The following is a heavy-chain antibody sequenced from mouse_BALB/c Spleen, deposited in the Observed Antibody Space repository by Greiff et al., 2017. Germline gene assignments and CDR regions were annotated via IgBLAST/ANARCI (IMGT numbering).Heavy chain of an antibody. CDR2: IIDGGSYT. V-gene: IGHV5-4*02. D-gene: IGHD1-1*01. CDR1: GFTFSDYY. J-gene: IGHJ3*01. CDR3: AREDGSSFWFAY. Sequence: EVHLVESGGGLVKPGGSLKLSCAASGFTFSDYYMYWVRQTPEKRLEWVATIIDGGSYTYYPDSVKGRFTISRDNAKNNLYLQMSSLKSEDTAMYYCAREDGSSFWFAYWGQGTLVTVSA.